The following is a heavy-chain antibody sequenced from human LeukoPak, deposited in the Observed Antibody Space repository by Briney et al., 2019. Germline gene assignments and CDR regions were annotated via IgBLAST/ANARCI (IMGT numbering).Heavy chain of an antibody. CDR3: ARADDFWSGYTPFDY. V-gene: IGHV4-38-2*02. J-gene: IGHJ4*02. Sequence: SSETLSLTCTVSGYSISSGYYWGWIRQPPGKGLEWIGSIYHSGSTYYNPSLKSRVTISVDTSKNQFSLKLSSVTAADTAVYYCARADDFWSGYTPFDYWGQGTLVTVSS. CDR1: GYSISSGYY. D-gene: IGHD3-3*01. CDR2: IYHSGST.